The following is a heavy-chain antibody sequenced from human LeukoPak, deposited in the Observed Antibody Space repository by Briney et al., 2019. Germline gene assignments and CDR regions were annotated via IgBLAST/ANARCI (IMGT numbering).Heavy chain of an antibody. CDR3: ARTVYPYCYDSSGYYFFDY. Sequence: SETLSLTCTVSGGSISSGGYYWSWIRQHPGKGLEWIGYIYYSGSTYYNPSLKSRVTISVDTSKNQFSLKLSSVTAADTAVYYCARTVYPYCYDSSGYYFFDYWGQGTLVTVSS. J-gene: IGHJ4*02. V-gene: IGHV4-31*03. D-gene: IGHD3-22*01. CDR1: GGSISSGGYY. CDR2: IYYSGST.